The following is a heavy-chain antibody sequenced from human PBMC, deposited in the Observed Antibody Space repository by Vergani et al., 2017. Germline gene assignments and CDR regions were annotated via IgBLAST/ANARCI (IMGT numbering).Heavy chain of an antibody. D-gene: IGHD3-3*01. J-gene: IGHJ6*03. CDR3: ARDPIKPVLEWSPPMDV. V-gene: IGHV1-69*01. CDR2: IIPIFGTA. CDR1: GGTFSSYA. Sequence: QVQLVQSGAEVKKPGSSVKVSCKASGGTFSSYAISWVRQAPGQGLEWMGGIIPIFGTANYAQKFQGRVTITADESTSTAYMELSSLRSEDTAVYYCARDPIKPVLEWSPPMDVWGKGTTVTVSS.